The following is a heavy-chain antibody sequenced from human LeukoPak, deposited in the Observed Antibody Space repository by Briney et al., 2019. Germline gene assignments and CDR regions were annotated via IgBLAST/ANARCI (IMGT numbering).Heavy chain of an antibody. V-gene: IGHV4-38-2*02. J-gene: IGHJ5*02. D-gene: IGHD3-22*01. Sequence: SETLSLTCTVSGYSISSGYYWGWIRQPPGKGLEWIGSIYESGSTYYNPSLKSRVTISVDTSKNQFSLKLSSVTAADTAMYYCARGFGGYYDSRGWFDPWGQGTLVTVSS. CDR3: ARGFGGYYDSRGWFDP. CDR2: IYESGST. CDR1: GYSISSGYY.